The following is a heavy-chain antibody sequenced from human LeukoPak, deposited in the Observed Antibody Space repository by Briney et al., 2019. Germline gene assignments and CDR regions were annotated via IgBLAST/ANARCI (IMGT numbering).Heavy chain of an antibody. CDR3: ARGGERVQLVWLDDY. D-gene: IGHD3-16*01. Sequence: GGSLRLSCAASGFTFSSYEMNWVRQAPGKGLEWVSYISSSGSTIYYADSVKGRFTISRDNAKNSLYLQMNSLRAEDTAVYYCARGGERVQLVWLDDYWGQGTLVTVSS. V-gene: IGHV3-48*03. CDR2: ISSSGSTI. CDR1: GFTFSSYE. J-gene: IGHJ4*02.